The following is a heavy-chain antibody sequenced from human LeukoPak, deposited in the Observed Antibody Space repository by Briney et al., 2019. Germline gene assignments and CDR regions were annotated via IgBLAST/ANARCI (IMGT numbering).Heavy chain of an antibody. V-gene: IGHV3-48*01. CDR3: ARVRPDFWSPNWFDP. J-gene: IGHJ5*02. D-gene: IGHD3-3*01. CDR2: ISSSSSTI. Sequence: GGSLRLSCAASGFTFSSYSMNWVRQAPGKGLEWVSYISSSSSTIYYADSVKGRFTISRDNAKNSLCLQMNSLRAEDTAVYYCARVRPDFWSPNWFDPWGQGTLVTVPS. CDR1: GFTFSSYS.